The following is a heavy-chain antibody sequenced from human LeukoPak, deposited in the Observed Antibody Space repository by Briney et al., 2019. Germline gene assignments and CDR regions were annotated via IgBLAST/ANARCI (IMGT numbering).Heavy chain of an antibody. Sequence: PGRSLRLSCAASGFTFDDYAMHWVRQAPGKGLEWVSGISWNSGSIGYADSVKGRFTISRDNAKNSLYLQMNSLRAEDMALYYCAKDTSVVFDAFDTWGQGTMVTVSS. J-gene: IGHJ3*02. CDR3: AKDTSVVFDAFDT. D-gene: IGHD2-15*01. CDR1: GFTFDDYA. V-gene: IGHV3-9*03. CDR2: ISWNSGSI.